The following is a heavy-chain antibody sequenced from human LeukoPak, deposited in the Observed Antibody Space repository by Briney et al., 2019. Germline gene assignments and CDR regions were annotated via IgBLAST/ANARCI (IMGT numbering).Heavy chain of an antibody. D-gene: IGHD2-21*02. J-gene: IGHJ4*02. CDR3: ARGGFYCGDDCYVDY. CDR2: INRSGST. Sequence: SETLSLTCAVYGGSLRYYYWSCIRQPPEKGLEWVGEINRSGSTNYNPSLKSRVSISVDTSKNQFSLKLSSVTAADTAVYYCARGGFYCGDDCYVDYWGQGTLVTVSS. V-gene: IGHV4-34*01. CDR1: GGSLRYYY.